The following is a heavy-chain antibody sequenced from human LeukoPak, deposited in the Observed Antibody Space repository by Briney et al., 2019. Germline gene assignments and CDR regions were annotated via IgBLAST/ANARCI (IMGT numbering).Heavy chain of an antibody. CDR3: ARAEEVGAATFDY. V-gene: IGHV4-34*01. CDR1: GESFSGYY. CDR2: INHSGST. D-gene: IGHD1-26*01. J-gene: IGHJ4*02. Sequence: SETLSLTCAVYGESFSGYYWSWIRQPPRKGLESIGEINHSGSTNYNPSLKSRVTISVDTSKNQFSLKLSSVTAADTAVYYCARAEEVGAATFDYWGQGTLVTVSS.